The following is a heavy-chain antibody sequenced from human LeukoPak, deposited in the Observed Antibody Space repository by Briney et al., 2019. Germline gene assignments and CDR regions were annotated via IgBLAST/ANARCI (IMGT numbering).Heavy chain of an antibody. D-gene: IGHD5-12*01. V-gene: IGHV1-46*01. CDR1: GYTFTSYY. J-gene: IGHJ4*02. Sequence: ASVKVSCKASGYTFTSYYMHWVRQAPGQGLEWMGIINPSGGSTSYAQKFQGRVTMTRDTSTSTVYMELSSLRFEDTAVYYCARDREMATFDYWGQGTLVTVSS. CDR3: ARDREMATFDY. CDR2: INPSGGST.